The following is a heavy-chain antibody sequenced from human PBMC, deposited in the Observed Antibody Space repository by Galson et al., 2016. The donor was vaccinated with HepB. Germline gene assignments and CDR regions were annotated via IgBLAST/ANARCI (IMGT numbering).Heavy chain of an antibody. D-gene: IGHD7-27*01. CDR1: GFSLTTSGVG. Sequence: PALVTPTPTLTLTCTFSGFSLTTSGVGVGWIRQPPGKALEWLALTYWDDDKRYSPSLESRLTINKDTSKNQVVLILTNMDPVDTATYYCAHSDWGSNAFDIWGQGTMVTVSS. V-gene: IGHV2-5*02. CDR2: TYWDDDK. J-gene: IGHJ3*02. CDR3: AHSDWGSNAFDI.